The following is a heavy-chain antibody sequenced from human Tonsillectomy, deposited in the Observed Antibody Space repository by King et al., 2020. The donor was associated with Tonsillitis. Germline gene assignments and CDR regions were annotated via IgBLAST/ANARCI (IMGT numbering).Heavy chain of an antibody. CDR2: ISWNSGSI. CDR3: AKDMRETSGYYGFDY. V-gene: IGHV3-9*01. D-gene: IGHD3-22*01. CDR1: GFTFDDYA. J-gene: IGHJ4*02. Sequence: QLVQSGGGLVQPGRSLRLSCAASGFTFDDYAMHWVRQAPGKGLEWVSGISWNSGSIGYADSVKGRFTISRDNAKNSLYLQMNSLRAEDTALYYCAKDMRETSGYYGFDYWGQGTLVTVSS.